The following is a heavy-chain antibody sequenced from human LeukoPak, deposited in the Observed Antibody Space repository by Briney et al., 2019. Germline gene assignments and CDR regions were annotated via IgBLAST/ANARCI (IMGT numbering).Heavy chain of an antibody. CDR1: GFTFSTYS. J-gene: IGHJ4*02. V-gene: IGHV3-21*01. D-gene: IGHD6-13*01. CDR3: ARDVPYSTSWYQFYY. CDR2: ITGSSSYI. Sequence: KSGGSLRLSCAASGFTFSTYSMNWVRQAPGKGLEWVSSITGSSSYIYYADSVKGRFTISRDNAKNSLYLQMNSLTAEDTAVYYCARDVPYSTSWYQFYYWGQGALVTVSS.